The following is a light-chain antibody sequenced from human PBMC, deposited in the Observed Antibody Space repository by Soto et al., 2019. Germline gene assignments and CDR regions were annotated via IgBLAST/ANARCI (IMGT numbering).Light chain of an antibody. Sequence: DIQMTQSPSSLSASVGDRVTITCRASQGIRNDLGWYQQKPGKAPKRLIYDASSLQSGVPSRFSGSGSGTEFTLTIXXXXXXXXATYYCLQHNSYPRTFGQGTKVDIK. V-gene: IGKV1-17*01. J-gene: IGKJ1*01. CDR1: QGIRND. CDR3: LQHNSYPRT. CDR2: DAS.